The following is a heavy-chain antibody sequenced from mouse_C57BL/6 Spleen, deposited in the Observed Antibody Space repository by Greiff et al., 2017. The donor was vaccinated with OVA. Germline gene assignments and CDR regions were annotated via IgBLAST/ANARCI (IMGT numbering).Heavy chain of an antibody. D-gene: IGHD2-4*01. J-gene: IGHJ2*01. CDR1: GYTFTSYW. V-gene: IGHV1-64*01. Sequence: QVQLQQPGAELVKPGASVKLSCKASGYTFTSYWMDWVKQRPGQGLEWIGMIHPNSGSTNYNEKFKSKATLTVDKSSSTAYMQRSSLTSEDSAVYYGARCPYDYDSYYFDYWGQGTTRTVSS. CDR2: IHPNSGST. CDR3: ARCPYDYDSYYFDY.